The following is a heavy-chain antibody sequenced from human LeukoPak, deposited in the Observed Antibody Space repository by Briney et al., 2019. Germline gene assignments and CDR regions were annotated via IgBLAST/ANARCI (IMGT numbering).Heavy chain of an antibody. D-gene: IGHD1-1*01. CDR1: GFTLSSYA. CDR2: ISGSGGST. Sequence: GGSLRLSCAASGFTLSSYAMSWVRQASGKGLEWVSGISGSGGSTYHADSVKGRFTISRDNSKNTLYLQMNSLRAEDTAVYYCAKDFLDNRERPYYMDAWGKGTTVTVSS. CDR3: AKDFLDNRERPYYMDA. J-gene: IGHJ6*03. V-gene: IGHV3-23*01.